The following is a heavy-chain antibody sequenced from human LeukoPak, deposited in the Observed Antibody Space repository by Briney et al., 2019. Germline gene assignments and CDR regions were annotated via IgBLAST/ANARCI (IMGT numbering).Heavy chain of an antibody. CDR2: INTNAGNP. V-gene: IGHV7-4-1*02. J-gene: IGHJ6*03. CDR1: GYTFSNYA. Sequence: ASVKVSCKASGYTFSNYAINWVRQAPGQGLEWMGWINTNAGNPTYAQGFTGRFVFSLDTSVSTAYLQISGLKAEDTAVYYCARSGGSGSHYARYYYYYMDVWGKGTTVTVSS. CDR3: ARSGGSGSHYARYYYYYMDV. D-gene: IGHD3-10*01.